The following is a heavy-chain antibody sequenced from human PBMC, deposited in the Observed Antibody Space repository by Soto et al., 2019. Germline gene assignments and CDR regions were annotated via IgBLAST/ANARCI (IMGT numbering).Heavy chain of an antibody. CDR1: GFTFSSYG. V-gene: IGHV3-33*03. Sequence: PGGSLRLSCAASGFTFSSYGMHWVRQAPGKGLVWVAGIWYDGSNKCYGDSVKGRFTMSRDNAKSTLYLQMNSLRVEDTAVYYCARAPGYGMDVWGHGTTVTVSS. CDR3: ARAPGYGMDV. CDR2: IWYDGSNK. J-gene: IGHJ6*02.